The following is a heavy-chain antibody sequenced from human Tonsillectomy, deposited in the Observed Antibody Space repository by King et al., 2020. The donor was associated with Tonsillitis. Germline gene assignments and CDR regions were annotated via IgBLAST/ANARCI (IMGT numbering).Heavy chain of an antibody. J-gene: IGHJ4*02. D-gene: IGHD1-14*01. V-gene: IGHV4-59*08. Sequence: VQLQESGPGLVKPSETLSLTCTVSGGSLSSYYWSWIRQPPGKGLEWIGYIYYSGGTNYNPSLKSRVTISVDTSKNQFSLKLSSVTAADTAVYYCARQGRGTWYFDYWGQGTLVTVSS. CDR1: GGSLSSYY. CDR2: IYYSGGT. CDR3: ARQGRGTWYFDY.